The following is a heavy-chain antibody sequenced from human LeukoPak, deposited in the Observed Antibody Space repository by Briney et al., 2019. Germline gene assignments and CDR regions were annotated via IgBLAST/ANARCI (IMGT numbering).Heavy chain of an antibody. J-gene: IGHJ4*02. V-gene: IGHV4-39*07. CDR1: GGSISSSSYY. CDR3: ASLGYSSSWSDY. D-gene: IGHD6-13*01. CDR2: IYYSGST. Sequence: SETLSLTCTVSGGSISSSSYYWGWIRQPPGKGLEWIGSIYYSGSTYYNPSLKSRVTISVDTSKNQFSLKLSSVTAADTAVYYCASLGYSSSWSDYWGQRTLVTVSS.